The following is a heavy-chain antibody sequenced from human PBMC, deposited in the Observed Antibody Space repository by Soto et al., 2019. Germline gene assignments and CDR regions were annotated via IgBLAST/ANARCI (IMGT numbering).Heavy chain of an antibody. D-gene: IGHD3-22*01. CDR1: GFTFSSYS. CDR3: ARVRYYDSSGYQNAFDI. Sequence: EVQLVESGGGLVKPGGSLRLSCAASGFTFSSYSMNWVRQAPGKGLEWVSSISSSSSYIYYADSVKGRLTIARDNTKHSLYLQMNSLRAEDTAVYYWARVRYYDSSGYQNAFDIWGQGTMVTVSS. CDR2: ISSSSSYI. V-gene: IGHV3-21*01. J-gene: IGHJ3*02.